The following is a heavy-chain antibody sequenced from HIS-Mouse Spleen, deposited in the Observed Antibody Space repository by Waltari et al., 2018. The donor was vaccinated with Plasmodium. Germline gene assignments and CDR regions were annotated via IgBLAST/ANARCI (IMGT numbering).Heavy chain of an antibody. CDR2: INPNSGGT. Sequence: QVQLVQSGAEVKKPGDSVKVSCKASGYTFPGSHMHWERQAPGQGLEWMGWINPNSGGTNYAQKFQGRVTMTRDTSISTAYMELSRLRSDDTAVYYCARVLGYKAAAGTFVEYFQHWGQGTLVTVSS. CDR3: ARVLGYKAAAGTFVEYFQH. D-gene: IGHD6-13*01. J-gene: IGHJ1*01. CDR1: GYTFPGSH. V-gene: IGHV1-2*02.